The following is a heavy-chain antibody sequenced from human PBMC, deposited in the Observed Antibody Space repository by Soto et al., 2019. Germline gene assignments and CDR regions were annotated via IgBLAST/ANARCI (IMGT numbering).Heavy chain of an antibody. CDR3: ARVGYCSSTSCSIPHTWFDP. J-gene: IGHJ5*02. D-gene: IGHD2-2*01. CDR2: IYHSGST. CDR1: GYSISSGYY. Sequence: LSLTCAVSGYSISSGYYWGWIRQPPGKGLEWIGSIYHSGSTYYNPSLKSRVTISVDTSKNQFSLKLSSVTAADTAVYYCARVGYCSSTSCSIPHTWFDPWGQGTLVTVSS. V-gene: IGHV4-38-2*01.